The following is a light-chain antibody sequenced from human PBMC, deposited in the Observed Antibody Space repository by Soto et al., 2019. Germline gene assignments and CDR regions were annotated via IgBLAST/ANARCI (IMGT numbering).Light chain of an antibody. Sequence: DIQMTQSPSSLSASVGDRVTITCRASQSISSYLNWYQQKPGKAPKLLIYAASSLQSGVPSRFSGSGSGTDFTLTISSLQPEDFATYYCQQSHRTPLTFGGGTKVEIK. CDR3: QQSHRTPLT. CDR2: AAS. V-gene: IGKV1-39*01. CDR1: QSISSY. J-gene: IGKJ4*01.